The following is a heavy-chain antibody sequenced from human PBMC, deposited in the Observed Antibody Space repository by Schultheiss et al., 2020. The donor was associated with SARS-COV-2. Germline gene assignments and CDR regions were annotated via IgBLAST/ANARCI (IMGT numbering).Heavy chain of an antibody. V-gene: IGHV3-30*03. CDR2: ISYDGSTK. CDR3: ARRDSGFDFPRY. J-gene: IGHJ4*02. CDR1: GFTFSSYG. D-gene: IGHD5-12*01. Sequence: GGSLRLSCAASGFTFSSYGMHWVRQAPGKGLEWVAVISYDGSTKYYADSVKGRFTISRDNSKNTLFLQMNSLRAEDTAVYYCARRDSGFDFPRYWGQGTLVTVSS.